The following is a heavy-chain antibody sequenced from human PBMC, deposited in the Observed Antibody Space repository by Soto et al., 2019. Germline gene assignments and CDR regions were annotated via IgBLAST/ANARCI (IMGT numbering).Heavy chain of an antibody. J-gene: IGHJ5*02. D-gene: IGHD2-2*01. Sequence: QVQLVQSGAEVKKPGASVKVSCKASGYTFTGYYMHWVRQAPGQGPEWMGWINPNSGGTNYAQKFQGRVTMTRDTSISTAYMELSRLRSDDTAVYYCARVVVPADRSRMKFDPWGQGTLVTVSS. CDR3: ARVVVPADRSRMKFDP. CDR2: INPNSGGT. CDR1: GYTFTGYY. V-gene: IGHV1-2*02.